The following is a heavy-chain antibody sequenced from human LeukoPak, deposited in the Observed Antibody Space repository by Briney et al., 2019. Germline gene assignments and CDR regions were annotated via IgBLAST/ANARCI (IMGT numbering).Heavy chain of an antibody. CDR3: AREQGSQQYGNSWSFDY. CDR1: GGFISSYY. D-gene: IGHD6-13*01. J-gene: IGHJ4*01. V-gene: IGHV4-4*07. CDR2: IYTSGST. Sequence: SETLSLTCNVSGGFISSYYLSWIRQPAGKGLEWIGRIYTSGSTYYNPSLKSRVTMSVDTSKNQFSLQLSSVTAADTPAYYCAREQGSQQYGNSWSFDYWGHGTLVTVSS.